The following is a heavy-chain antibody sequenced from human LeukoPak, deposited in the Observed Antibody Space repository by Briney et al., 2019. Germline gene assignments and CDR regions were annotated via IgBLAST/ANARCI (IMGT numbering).Heavy chain of an antibody. CDR1: GFTFSSYS. CDR2: ISSSSSHI. D-gene: IGHD2-15*01. Sequence: GGSLRLSCAASGFTFSSYSMNWVRQAPGKGLEWVSSISSSSSHIYYADSVKGRFTISRDNAKNSLYLQMNSLRAEDTAVYYCARSTVVVAADYWGQGTLVTVSS. V-gene: IGHV3-21*01. CDR3: ARSTVVVAADY. J-gene: IGHJ4*02.